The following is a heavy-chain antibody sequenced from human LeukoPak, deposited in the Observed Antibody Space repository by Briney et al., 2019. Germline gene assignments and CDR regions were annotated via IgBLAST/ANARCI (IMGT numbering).Heavy chain of an antibody. J-gene: IGHJ6*03. CDR3: ARGHSSSWYRYYYMDV. D-gene: IGHD6-13*01. Sequence: PSETLSLTCTVSGGSISSSSYYWGWIRQPPGKGLEWIGSIYHSGSTYYNPSLKSRVTISVDTSKNQFSLKLSSVTAADTAVYYCARGHSSSWYRYYYMDVWGKGTTVTISS. CDR1: GGSISSSSYY. V-gene: IGHV4-39*07. CDR2: IYHSGST.